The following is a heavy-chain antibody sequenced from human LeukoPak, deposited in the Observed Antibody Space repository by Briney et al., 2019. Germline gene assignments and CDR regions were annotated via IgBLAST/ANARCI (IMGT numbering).Heavy chain of an antibody. J-gene: IGHJ4*02. V-gene: IGHV4-59*01. CDR2: IYYSGST. CDR3: ARAYSYGYSYFDY. Sequence: PSETLSHTCNVSGGSISSYYWSWIRQPPGKGLEWIGYIYYSGSTNYNPSLKSRVTISVDTSKNQFSLKLSSVTAADTAVYYCARAYSYGYSYFDYWGQGTLVTVSS. CDR1: GGSISSYY. D-gene: IGHD5-18*01.